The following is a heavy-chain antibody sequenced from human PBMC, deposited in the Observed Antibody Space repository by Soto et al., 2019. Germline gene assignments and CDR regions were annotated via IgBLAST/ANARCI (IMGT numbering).Heavy chain of an antibody. V-gene: IGHV3-73*01. CDR3: TRQSYFDILTGHYHSYSMDC. CDR1: GFTFRGSI. J-gene: IGHJ6*02. Sequence: GGSLRLSCAASGFTFRGSIIHWVRQASGKGLEWVGHIRSKANTYATSYAASAKGRFTISRDDSKNTATLQMNSLKTEDTAVYYCTRQSYFDILTGHYHSYSMDCSGQGTTVTVSS. D-gene: IGHD3-9*01. CDR2: IRSKANTYAT.